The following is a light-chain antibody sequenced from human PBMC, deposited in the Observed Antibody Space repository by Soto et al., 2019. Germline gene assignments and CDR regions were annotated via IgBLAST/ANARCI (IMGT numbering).Light chain of an antibody. CDR3: QQTHAVPPT. CDR1: QPISNY. V-gene: IGKV1-39*01. J-gene: IGKJ5*01. Sequence: DVQLTQSPSSLSASVGDRVTITCRASQPISNYLNWYQQKAGEAPKALIFGATSLQSGVPSKFSGSGYGTDFTLIINNLHPDDFATYYCQQTHAVPPTLGQGTRL. CDR2: GAT.